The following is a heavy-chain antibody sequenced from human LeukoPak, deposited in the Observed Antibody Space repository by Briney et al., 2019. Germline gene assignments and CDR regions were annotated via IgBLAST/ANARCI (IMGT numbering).Heavy chain of an antibody. Sequence: GASVKVSCKASGYTFTGYYMHWVRQAPGQGVEWMGWINPNSGGTNYEQKFQGRVTMTRDTSISTAYMELSRLRSDDTAVYYCARAIMDIVAAIYYFDYWGQGTLVTVSS. CDR3: ARAIMDIVAAIYYFDY. CDR2: INPNSGGT. J-gene: IGHJ4*02. CDR1: GYTFTGYY. V-gene: IGHV1-2*02. D-gene: IGHD5-12*01.